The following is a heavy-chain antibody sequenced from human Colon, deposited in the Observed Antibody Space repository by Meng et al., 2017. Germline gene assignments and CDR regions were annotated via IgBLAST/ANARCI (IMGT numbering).Heavy chain of an antibody. J-gene: IGHJ3*01. CDR1: RDSISSYY. CDR2: IDYSGST. V-gene: IGHV4-59*01. Sequence: SETLSLTCTVSRDSISSYYWNWIRQPPGKGLEWIGYIDYSGSTIYNSSLQSRITISVDTSKDQFFLKVRSVTAADTAIYFCARTMYREGGAFDVWGQGTMVTVSS. D-gene: IGHD3-10*01. CDR3: ARTMYREGGAFDV.